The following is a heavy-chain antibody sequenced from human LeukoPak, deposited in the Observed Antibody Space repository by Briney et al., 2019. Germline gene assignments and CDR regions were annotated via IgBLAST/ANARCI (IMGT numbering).Heavy chain of an antibody. J-gene: IGHJ4*02. V-gene: IGHV1-2*02. D-gene: IGHD3-10*01. Sequence: GASVKVSCETFGYTVTAYYIHWVRQAPGQGLEWMGWINPNSGGTNYAQKFQGRVTMTRDTSISTAYMELSRLRSDDTAVYYCARGVLTYYYGSGSRHFDYWGQGTLVTVSS. CDR1: GYTVTAYY. CDR3: ARGVLTYYYGSGSRHFDY. CDR2: INPNSGGT.